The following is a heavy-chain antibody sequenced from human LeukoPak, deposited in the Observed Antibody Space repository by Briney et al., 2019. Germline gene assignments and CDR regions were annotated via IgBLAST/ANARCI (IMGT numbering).Heavy chain of an antibody. Sequence: GGSLRLSCAASGFTFSSFSMNWVRQAPGEVRGWVSSIISGSNYIYYASSVRGRFTIARDKAKNSLYLQMTSLRAEDTSVYYSARDLRLWGQGTLVTVSS. CDR3: ARDLRL. V-gene: IGHV3-21*01. CDR1: GFTFSSFS. CDR2: IISGSNYI. J-gene: IGHJ4*02.